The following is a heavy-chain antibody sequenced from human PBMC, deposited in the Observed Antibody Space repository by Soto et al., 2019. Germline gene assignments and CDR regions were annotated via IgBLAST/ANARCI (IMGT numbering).Heavy chain of an antibody. CDR3: AKPIFRAARLVPGGLFDY. J-gene: IGHJ4*02. D-gene: IGHD6-6*01. CDR2: ISGSGGST. CDR1: GFTFSSYA. Sequence: GGSLRLSCAASGFTFSSYAMSWVRQAPGKGLEWVSAISGSGGSTYYADSVKGRFTISRDNSKNTLYLQMNSLRAEDTAVYYCAKPIFRAARLVPGGLFDYWGQGTLVTVSS. V-gene: IGHV3-23*01.